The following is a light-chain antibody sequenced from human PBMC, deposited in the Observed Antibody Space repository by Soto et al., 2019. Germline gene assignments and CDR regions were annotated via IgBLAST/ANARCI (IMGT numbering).Light chain of an antibody. CDR1: QSISSW. V-gene: IGKV1-5*01. J-gene: IGKJ2*01. CDR2: DAS. Sequence: DIPMTQSPSTLSASVGDRVTITCRASQSISSWLAWYQQKPGKAPKLLIYDASSLESGVPSRFSGSGSGTEFTLTISSLQPDDFATYYCQQYNSYQYPFGQGTKLEIK. CDR3: QQYNSYQYP.